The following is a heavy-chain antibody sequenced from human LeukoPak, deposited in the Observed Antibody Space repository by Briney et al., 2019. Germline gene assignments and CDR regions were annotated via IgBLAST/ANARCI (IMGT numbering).Heavy chain of an antibody. Sequence: ASVKVSCKASGYTFTGYYMHWVRQAPGQGLEWMGRINPNSGGTNYAQKFQGRVTMTRDTSISTAYMELSSLRSEDTAVYYCAIPPESLRYFDWLYYWGQGTLVTVSS. D-gene: IGHD3-9*01. CDR3: AIPPESLRYFDWLYY. CDR1: GYTFTGYY. V-gene: IGHV1-2*06. CDR2: INPNSGGT. J-gene: IGHJ4*02.